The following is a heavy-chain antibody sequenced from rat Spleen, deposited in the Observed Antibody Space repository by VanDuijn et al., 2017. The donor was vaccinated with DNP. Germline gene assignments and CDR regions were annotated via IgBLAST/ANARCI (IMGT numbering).Heavy chain of an antibody. Sequence: EVQPVESGGDFVQPGRSLKLSCAASGFTSSNYGMHWIRQAPTQGLEWVASISPSGGGTYYRDSVKGRFTISRDNANRTLYLQMDSLRSEDTATYYCATSPGPNWFAYWGQGTLVTVSS. CDR1: GFTSSNYG. V-gene: IGHV5-19*01. CDR2: ISPSGGGT. J-gene: IGHJ3*01. D-gene: IGHD1-4*01. CDR3: ATSPGPNWFAY.